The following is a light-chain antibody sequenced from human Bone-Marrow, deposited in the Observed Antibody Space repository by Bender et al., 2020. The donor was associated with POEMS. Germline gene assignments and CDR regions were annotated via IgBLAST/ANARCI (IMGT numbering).Light chain of an antibody. CDR1: HIGRKS. CDR2: DDS. CDR3: QMYDRSSDHVV. J-gene: IGLJ3*02. V-gene: IGLV3-21*02. Sequence: SYVLTQAPSVSVAPGQTARLTCGGTHIGRKSVHWYQQKPGQAPVLVVFDDSDRPSGIPERFSGSNSGDTATLTISRVEAGDEADYYCQMYDRSSDHVVFGGGTKLTVL.